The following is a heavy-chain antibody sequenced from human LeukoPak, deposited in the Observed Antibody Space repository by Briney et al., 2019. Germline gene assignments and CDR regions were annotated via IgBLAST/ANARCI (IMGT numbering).Heavy chain of an antibody. D-gene: IGHD6-13*01. V-gene: IGHV1-46*01. CDR2: INPSGGST. CDR3: ARNFGQQLVEPDDAFDI. CDR1: GYTFTSYY. Sequence: KPGASVKVSYKASGYTFTSYYMHWVRQAPGQRLEWMGIINPSGGSTSYAQKFQGRVTMTRDMSTSTAYMELSGLRSDDTAVYYCARNFGQQLVEPDDAFDIWGQGTMVTVSS. J-gene: IGHJ3*02.